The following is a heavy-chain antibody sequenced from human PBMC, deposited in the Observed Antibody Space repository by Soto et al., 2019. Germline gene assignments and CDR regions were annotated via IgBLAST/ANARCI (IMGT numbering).Heavy chain of an antibody. V-gene: IGHV4-59*01. Sequence: QVQLQESGPGLVKPSETLSLTCTVSGGSISSYYWSWIRQPPGKGLEWIGYIYYSGSTNYNPSLTSRVTISVDTSKNQFSLKLSSVTAADTAVYYCARDRVYDFWSGFYYYGMDVWGQGTTVTVSS. CDR2: IYYSGST. CDR1: GGSISSYY. CDR3: ARDRVYDFWSGFYYYGMDV. D-gene: IGHD3-3*01. J-gene: IGHJ6*02.